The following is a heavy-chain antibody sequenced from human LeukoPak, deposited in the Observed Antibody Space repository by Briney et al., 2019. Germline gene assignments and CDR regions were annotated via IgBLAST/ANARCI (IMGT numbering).Heavy chain of an antibody. Sequence: GTLRLSCAASGFTFSSYGMSWVRQAPGKGLEWVSAISGSGGSTYYADSVKGRFTISRDNSKNTLYLQMNSLRAEDTAVYYCAKDQASSGWYDYFDYWGQGTLVTVSS. CDR1: GFTFSSYG. J-gene: IGHJ4*02. CDR2: ISGSGGST. V-gene: IGHV3-23*01. D-gene: IGHD6-19*01. CDR3: AKDQASSGWYDYFDY.